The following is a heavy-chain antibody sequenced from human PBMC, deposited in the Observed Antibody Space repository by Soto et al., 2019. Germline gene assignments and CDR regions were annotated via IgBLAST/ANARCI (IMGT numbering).Heavy chain of an antibody. D-gene: IGHD2-15*01. CDR3: ARGGGCSGGSCYFSLSWFDP. CDR1: GGTFSSYA. J-gene: IGHJ5*02. CDR2: IIPIFGTA. Sequence: SVKVSCKASGGTFSSYAISWVRQAPGQGLEWMGGIIPIFGTANYAQKFQGRVTITADESTSTAYMELSSLRSEDTAVYYCARGGGCSGGSCYFSLSWFDPWGQGTLVTVSS. V-gene: IGHV1-69*13.